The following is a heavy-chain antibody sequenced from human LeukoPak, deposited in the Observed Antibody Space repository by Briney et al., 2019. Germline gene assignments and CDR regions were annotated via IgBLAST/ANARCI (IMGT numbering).Heavy chain of an antibody. Sequence: GGSLRLSCAASGYTFSNYAMHWVREAPGKGLEWVTVISYDGTNKYYADSVKGRFTISRDNSKNTLYLQMDSLRVKDTAMYYCASATAPFGCHARSFVFWGHGTLVTVSS. CDR3: ASATAPFGCHARSFVF. J-gene: IGHJ4*01. CDR2: ISYDGTNK. CDR1: GYTFSNYA. V-gene: IGHV3-30-3*02. D-gene: IGHD3-16*01.